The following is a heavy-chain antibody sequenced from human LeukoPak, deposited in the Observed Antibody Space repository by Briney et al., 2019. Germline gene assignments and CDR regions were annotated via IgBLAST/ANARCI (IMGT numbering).Heavy chain of an antibody. D-gene: IGHD4-17*01. CDR3: AREGTTVTLGYYFDY. CDR2: ISSSSGYI. V-gene: IGHV3-21*06. Sequence: KAGGSLRLSCAGSGFTFSGYSMNWVRQAPGKGLEWVSSISSSSGYIYYADSVKGRFTISRDNAKNSLYLQMTSLRADDSAIYYRAREGTTVTLGYYFDYWGQGTLVTVSS. J-gene: IGHJ4*02. CDR1: GFTFSGYS.